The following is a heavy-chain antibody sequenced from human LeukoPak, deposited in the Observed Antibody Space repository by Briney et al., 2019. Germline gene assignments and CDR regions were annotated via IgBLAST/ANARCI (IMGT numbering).Heavy chain of an antibody. Sequence: ASVTVSCKASGYTFTGYYIHWVRQAPGQGLEWMGRINPSSGGANYAQKFQGRVTMTRDTSISTAYMELSSLKSDDTAVYYCARADSGDHWGQGTLVTVSS. CDR3: ARADSGDH. CDR2: INPSSGGA. J-gene: IGHJ5*02. CDR1: GYTFTGYY. D-gene: IGHD1-26*01. V-gene: IGHV1-2*06.